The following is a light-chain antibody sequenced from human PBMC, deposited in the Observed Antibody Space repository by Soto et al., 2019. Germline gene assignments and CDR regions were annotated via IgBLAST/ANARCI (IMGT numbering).Light chain of an antibody. V-gene: IGLV2-14*01. CDR1: SSDVGGYNY. J-gene: IGLJ2*01. CDR3: NSYTSSSTVV. Sequence: QSALTQPASVSGSPGQSITISCTGTSSDVGGYNYVSWYQQHPGKAPKLMIYEVSDRPSGVSNRFSGSKSGNTASLTISGLQAEDEAYYYCNSYTSSSTVVFGGGTKLTVL. CDR2: EVS.